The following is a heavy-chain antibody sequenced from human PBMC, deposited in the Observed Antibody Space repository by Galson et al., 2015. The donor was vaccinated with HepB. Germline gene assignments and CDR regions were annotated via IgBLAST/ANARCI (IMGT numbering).Heavy chain of an antibody. D-gene: IGHD3-3*01. CDR3: ARDISFSGLTIFGDTPPDFDY. CDR1: GYTFTSYG. V-gene: IGHV1-18*01. CDR2: ISAYNGNT. Sequence: SVKVSCKASGYTFTSYGISWVRQAPGQGLEWMGWISAYNGNTNYAQKLQGRVTMTTDTSTSTAYMELRSLRSDDTAVYYCARDISFSGLTIFGDTPPDFDYWGQGTLVTVSS. J-gene: IGHJ4*02.